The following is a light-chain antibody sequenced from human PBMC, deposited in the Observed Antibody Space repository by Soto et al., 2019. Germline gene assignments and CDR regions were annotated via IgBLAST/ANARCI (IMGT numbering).Light chain of an antibody. V-gene: IGKV3-20*01. CDR3: HRYGSSTT. CDR1: QTVTNNY. J-gene: IGKJ1*01. CDR2: GAS. Sequence: IVLTQSPGTLSLSPGDRATLSCRASQTVTNNYLAWYQQQPGQAPRLLIYGASSRATGIPDRFSGSGSGTYFTLTISRLEPEDFAVYYCHRYGSSTTFGQGTKVEVK.